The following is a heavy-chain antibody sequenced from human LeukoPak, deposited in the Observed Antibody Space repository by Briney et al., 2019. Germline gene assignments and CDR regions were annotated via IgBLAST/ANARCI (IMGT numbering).Heavy chain of an antibody. D-gene: IGHD3-22*01. CDR2: ISGSGGST. Sequence: GGSLRLSCAASGFTFSNYAMSWVRQAPGKGLEWVSGISGSGGSTVYADSVKGRFTISRDNAKNSLYLQMNSLRAEDTAVYYCARRYYYDGHYYFDYWGEGTLVTVSS. CDR3: ARRYYYDGHYYFDY. V-gene: IGHV3-23*01. J-gene: IGHJ4*02. CDR1: GFTFSNYA.